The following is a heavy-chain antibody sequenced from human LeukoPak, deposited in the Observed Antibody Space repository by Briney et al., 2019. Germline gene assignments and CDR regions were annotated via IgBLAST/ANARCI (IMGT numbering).Heavy chain of an antibody. CDR1: GGSISSSSYY. J-gene: IGHJ4*02. Sequence: SETLSLICTVSGGSISSSSYYWGWIRQPPGKGLEWIGGIYYSGSTYYNPSLKSRVTISVDTSKNQFSLKLSSVTAADTAVYYCARGGRDGYKNKYYFDYWGQGTLVTVSS. V-gene: IGHV4-39*07. CDR3: ARGGRDGYKNKYYFDY. CDR2: IYYSGST. D-gene: IGHD5-24*01.